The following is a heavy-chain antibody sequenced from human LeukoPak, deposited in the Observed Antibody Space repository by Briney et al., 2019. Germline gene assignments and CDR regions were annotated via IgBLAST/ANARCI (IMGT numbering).Heavy chain of an antibody. J-gene: IGHJ4*02. D-gene: IGHD2-21*02. V-gene: IGHV3-53*01. CDR2: MYAAGTT. CDR3: ASGLVVTAMTDY. CDR1: GFAVSSGF. Sequence: GGSLRLSCVASGFAVSSGFMSWVRQPPGKGLEWVSSMYAAGTTYYTDSVEGRFIISRDNSKNTLYLQMSSLRAEDTAVYYCASGLVVTAMTDYWGQGTLVTVSS.